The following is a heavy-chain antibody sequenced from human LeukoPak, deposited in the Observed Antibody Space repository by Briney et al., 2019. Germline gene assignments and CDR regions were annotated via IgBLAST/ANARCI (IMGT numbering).Heavy chain of an antibody. V-gene: IGHV3-20*01. CDR1: GFTFDDYG. CDR2: INWNGGST. J-gene: IGHJ6*02. D-gene: IGHD5-18*01. CDR3: ARGGYSYGTENYYYGMDV. Sequence: GGSLRLSSAASGFTFDDYGMSWVRQAPGKGLEWVSGINWNGGSTGYADSVKGRFTISRDNAKNSLYLQMNSLRAEDTALYHCARGGYSYGTENYYYGMDVWGQGTTVTVSS.